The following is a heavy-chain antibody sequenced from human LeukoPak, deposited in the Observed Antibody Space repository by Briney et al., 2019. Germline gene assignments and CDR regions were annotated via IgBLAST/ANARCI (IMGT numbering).Heavy chain of an antibody. V-gene: IGHV3-33*01. D-gene: IGHD1-1*01. J-gene: IGHJ6*02. CDR2: IWYDGSNK. CDR1: GFTFSSYG. Sequence: GGSLRLSCAASGFTFSSYGMHWVRQAPGKGLEWVAVIWYDGSNKYYADSVKGRFTISRDNSKITLYLQMNSLRAEDTAVYYCARAPWSSGMDVWGQGTTVTVSS. CDR3: ARAPWSSGMDV.